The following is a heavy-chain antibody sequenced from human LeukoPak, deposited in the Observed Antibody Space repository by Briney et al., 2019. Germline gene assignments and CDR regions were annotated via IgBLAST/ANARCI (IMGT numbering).Heavy chain of an antibody. J-gene: IGHJ4*02. CDR1: GGSLTKYY. V-gene: IGHV4-59*01. D-gene: IGHD2/OR15-2a*01. Sequence: SETLSLTCTVSGGSLTKYYWSWIRQPPGKGLEWIGFVFYSGTTHYNPSLKSRVTLSVDTSKNQFSLTLTSVTAADTAVYYSARLDNYLFDYWGQGSLVTVSP. CDR3: ARLDNYLFDY. CDR2: VFYSGTT.